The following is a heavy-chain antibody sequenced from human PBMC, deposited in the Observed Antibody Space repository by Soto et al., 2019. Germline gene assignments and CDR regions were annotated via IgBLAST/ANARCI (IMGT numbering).Heavy chain of an antibody. V-gene: IGHV3-30-3*01. CDR1: GFTFSSYA. CDR2: ISYDGSNK. D-gene: IGHD3-22*01. CDR3: ARGGGITMIVVVITDDAFDI. J-gene: IGHJ3*02. Sequence: QVQLVESGGGVVQPGRSLRLSCAASGFTFSSYAMHWVRQAPGKGLEWVAVISYDGSNKYYADSVKGRFTISRDNSKNQLYLQMNSLRAEDTAVYYCARGGGITMIVVVITDDAFDIWGQGTMVTVSS.